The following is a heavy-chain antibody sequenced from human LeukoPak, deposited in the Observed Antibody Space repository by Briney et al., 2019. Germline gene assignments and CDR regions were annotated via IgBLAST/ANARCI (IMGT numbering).Heavy chain of an antibody. CDR1: GFTFSSYG. D-gene: IGHD3-16*02. Sequence: PGGSLRLSCAASGFTFSSYGMHWVRQAPGKGLEWVAFIRYDGSNKYYADSVKGRFTISRDNSKNTLYLQMNSLRAEDTAVYYCAKDQDDYVWGSYRLFDYWGQGTLVTVSS. CDR2: IRYDGSNK. CDR3: AKDQDDYVWGSYRLFDY. J-gene: IGHJ4*02. V-gene: IGHV3-30*02.